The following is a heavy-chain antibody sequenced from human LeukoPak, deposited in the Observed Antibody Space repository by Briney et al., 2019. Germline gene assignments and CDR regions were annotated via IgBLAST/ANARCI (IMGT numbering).Heavy chain of an antibody. Sequence: SETLSLTCTVSGGSISSFYWSWFCWSWIRQPPVKGLEWIGYIYFSGSTNYNPSLKSRVTISVDTSKNQFSLKLSSVTAADTAVYYCERGVVAAPQTFDYWGQGTLVTVSS. D-gene: IGHD2-15*01. CDR1: GGSISSFY. J-gene: IGHJ4*02. CDR3: ERGVVAAPQTFDY. CDR2: IYFSGST. V-gene: IGHV4-59*01.